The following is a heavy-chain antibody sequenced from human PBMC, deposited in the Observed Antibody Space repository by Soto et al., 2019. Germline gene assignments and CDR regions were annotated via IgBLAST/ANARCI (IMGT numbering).Heavy chain of an antibody. J-gene: IGHJ4*02. Sequence: QVQLVQSGTEVKMPGASVKVSCKASGYTFTDYYIHWVRQAPGQGLEWMGWINPYSGATSYGQKFQGWVTMTRDTSTSTVYVWLSGLRSDDPAVYYCARVGSTSSYSYYFDSWGQGTLVTVSS. CDR3: ARVGSTSSYSYYFDS. V-gene: IGHV1-2*04. D-gene: IGHD3-10*01. CDR1: GYTFTDYY. CDR2: INPYSGAT.